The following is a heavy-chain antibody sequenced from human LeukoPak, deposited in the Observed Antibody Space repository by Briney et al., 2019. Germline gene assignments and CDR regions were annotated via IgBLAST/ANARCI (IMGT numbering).Heavy chain of an antibody. CDR3: ARLWSSGGYFDY. D-gene: IGHD2-21*01. CDR1: GASISSSSYY. CDR2: IYYSGST. Sequence: SETLSLTCSVSGASISSSSYYWGWIRQPPGKGLEWIGSIYYSGSTYYNPSLKSRVTISVDTSKNQFSLKLSSVTAADTAVYYCARLWSSGGYFDYWGQGTLVTVSS. V-gene: IGHV4-39*01. J-gene: IGHJ4*02.